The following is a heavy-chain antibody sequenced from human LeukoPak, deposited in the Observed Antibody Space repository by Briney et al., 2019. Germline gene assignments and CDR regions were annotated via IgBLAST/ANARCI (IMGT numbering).Heavy chain of an antibody. Sequence: SETLSLTCAVYGGSFSGYYGSWIRQPPGKGLEWIGEINHSGSTNYNPSLKSRVTISVDTSKNQFSLKLSSVTAADTAVYYCVTARGYSCGRWAYYYYGMDVWGQGTTVTVSS. V-gene: IGHV4-34*01. CDR3: VTARGYSCGRWAYYYYGMDV. CDR1: GGSFSGYY. CDR2: INHSGST. D-gene: IGHD5-18*01. J-gene: IGHJ6*02.